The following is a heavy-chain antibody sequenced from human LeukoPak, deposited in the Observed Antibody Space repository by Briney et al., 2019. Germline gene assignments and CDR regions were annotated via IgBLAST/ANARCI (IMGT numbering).Heavy chain of an antibody. D-gene: IGHD2-15*01. J-gene: IGHJ6*03. CDR1: GGTFSSYA. CDR3: AREVVVSYYMDV. Sequence: ASVKVSCKASGGTFSSYAISWVRQAPGQGLEWMGGIIPIFGTANYAQKFQGRVTITADESTSTAYMELSSLRSEDTAVYYCAREVVVSYYMDVWGKGTTVTVSS. V-gene: IGHV1-69*13. CDR2: IIPIFGTA.